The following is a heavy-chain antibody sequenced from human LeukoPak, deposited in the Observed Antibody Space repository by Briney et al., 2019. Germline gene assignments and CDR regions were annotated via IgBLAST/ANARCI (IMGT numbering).Heavy chain of an antibody. V-gene: IGHV3-21*01. J-gene: IGHJ5*02. CDR1: GFTFSSYS. D-gene: IGHD6-13*01. CDR3: AREAAAGNWFDP. CDR2: ISSSSSYI. Sequence: GGSLRLSGAASGFTFSSYSMNWVRQAPGKGLEWVSSISSSSSYIYYADSVKGRFTISRDNAKNSLYLQMNSLRAEDTAVYYCAREAAAGNWFDPWGQGTLVTVSS.